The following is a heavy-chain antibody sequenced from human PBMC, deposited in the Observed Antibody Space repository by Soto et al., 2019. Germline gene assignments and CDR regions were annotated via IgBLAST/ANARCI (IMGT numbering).Heavy chain of an antibody. D-gene: IGHD3-3*01. V-gene: IGHV3-48*03. CDR3: ARDWTQYLDV. CDR2: ISSSGSTI. CDR1: GFTVSSYE. J-gene: IGHJ6*02. Sequence: GALRLSCAASGFTVSSYEMNWVRQAPGKGLEWVSYISSSGSTIYYADSVKGRFTISRDNAKNSLYLQMNGLRAEDTAVYYCARDWTQYLDVWGQGTTVTVSS.